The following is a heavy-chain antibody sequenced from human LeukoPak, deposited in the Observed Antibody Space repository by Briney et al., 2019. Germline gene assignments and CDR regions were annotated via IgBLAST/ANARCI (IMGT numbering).Heavy chain of an antibody. V-gene: IGHV3-48*03. D-gene: IGHD3-16*01. J-gene: IGHJ4*02. CDR1: GFTFSSYE. CDR3: TRGGVDY. CDR2: ISSSGSTI. Sequence: GGSLRLSCAASGFTFSSYEMNWVRQAPGEGREWVSYISSSGSTIYYADSVKGRFTISRDNSKNTLDLQMNSLRAEDTAAYYCTRGGVDYWGQGTLVTVSS.